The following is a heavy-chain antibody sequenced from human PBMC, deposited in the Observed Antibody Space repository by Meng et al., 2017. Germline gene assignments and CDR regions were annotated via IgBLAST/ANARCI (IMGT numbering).Heavy chain of an antibody. D-gene: IGHD3-16*02. CDR1: GYTFTSYG. V-gene: IGHV1-18*01. CDR3: ARDWGLYDYVWGSYRYGAFDI. J-gene: IGHJ3*02. Sequence: ASVKVSCKASGYTFTSYGISWVRQAPGQGLEWMGWMSAYNGNTHYAQKLQGRVTMTTDTSTSTAYMELRSLRSDDTAVYYCARDWGLYDYVWGSYRYGAFDIWGQGTMVTVSS. CDR2: MSAYNGNT.